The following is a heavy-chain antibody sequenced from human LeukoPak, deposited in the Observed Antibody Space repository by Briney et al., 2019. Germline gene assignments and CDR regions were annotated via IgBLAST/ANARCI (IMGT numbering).Heavy chain of an antibody. D-gene: IGHD3-16*01. CDR2: IWYDGSNK. CDR1: GGTFSSYG. CDR3: ARGGDGGSLDY. Sequence: SCKASGGTFSSYGMHWVRQAPGKGLEWVAVIWYDGSNKYYADSVKGRFTISRDNSKNTLYLQMNSLRAEDTAVYYCARGGDGGSLDYWGQGTLVTVSS. J-gene: IGHJ4*02. V-gene: IGHV3-33*01.